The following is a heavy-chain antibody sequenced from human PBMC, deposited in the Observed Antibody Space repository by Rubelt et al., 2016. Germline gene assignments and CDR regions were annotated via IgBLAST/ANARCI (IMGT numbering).Heavy chain of an antibody. V-gene: IGHV3-48*03. CDR1: GFTFSSYE. CDR3: ARSDIVATITDY. D-gene: IGHD5-12*01. CDR2: ISSSGSTI. J-gene: IGHJ4*02. Sequence: EVQLVESGGGLVQPGGSLRLSCAASGFTFSSYEMNWVRQAPGKGLEWVSYISSSGSTIYYADSVKGRFTISRDNAKNSLYLQMNSLRAEDTAVYYCARSDIVATITDYWGQGTQVTVSS.